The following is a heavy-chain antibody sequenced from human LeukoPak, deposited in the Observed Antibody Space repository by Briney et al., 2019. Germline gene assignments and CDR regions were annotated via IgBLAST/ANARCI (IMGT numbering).Heavy chain of an antibody. CDR2: ISASGETT. CDR3: AKDHDY. CDR1: GFPFSSYA. Sequence: PGGSLRLSCAASGFPFSSYAMSWVRQAPGKGLEWVSAISASGETTHYAESVKGRFTISRDNSKNTLYMQMNSLRAEDTAVYYCAKDHDYWGLGTLVTVSS. J-gene: IGHJ4*02. V-gene: IGHV3-23*01.